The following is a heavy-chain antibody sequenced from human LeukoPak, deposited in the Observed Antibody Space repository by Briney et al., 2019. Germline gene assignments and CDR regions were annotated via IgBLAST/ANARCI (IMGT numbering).Heavy chain of an antibody. Sequence: ASVKVSCKASGYTFTSYDINWVRQATGQGLEWMGWMNPNTGNTGYAQKFQGRVTMTRNTSISTAYMELSSLRSEDTAVYYCARWHRSSWSIDYWGQGTLVTVSS. J-gene: IGHJ4*02. D-gene: IGHD6-13*01. CDR2: MNPNTGNT. CDR3: ARWHRSSWSIDY. CDR1: GYTFTSYD. V-gene: IGHV1-8*01.